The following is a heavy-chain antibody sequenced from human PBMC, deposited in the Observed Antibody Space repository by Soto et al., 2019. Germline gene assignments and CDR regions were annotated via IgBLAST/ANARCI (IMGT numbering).Heavy chain of an antibody. D-gene: IGHD2-15*01. V-gene: IGHV1-18*01. Sequence: QVQLVQSGAEVKKPGTSVKVSCKASGDTFSSFGITWVRQAPGQGVEWMGWISAYEGNTNYAHKLQGRVTLTTDTSTNTVYIELKSLTSDDTAVYYCERDDPRQSSINTHYWGQGTQVTDSS. J-gene: IGHJ4*02. CDR1: GDTFSSFG. CDR3: ERDDPRQSSINTHY. CDR2: ISAYEGNT.